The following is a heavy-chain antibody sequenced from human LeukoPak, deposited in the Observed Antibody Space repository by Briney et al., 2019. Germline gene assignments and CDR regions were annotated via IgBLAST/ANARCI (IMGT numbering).Heavy chain of an antibody. J-gene: IGHJ5*02. CDR3: ARELVMITFGGVS. Sequence: GGSLRLSCAASGFTFSSYSMNWVRQAPGKGLEWVSYISSSSTIYYADSVKGRFTISRDNAKNSLYLQMNSLRDEDTAVYYCARELVMITFGGVSWGQGTLVTVSS. D-gene: IGHD3-16*01. CDR1: GFTFSSYS. CDR2: ISSSSTI. V-gene: IGHV3-48*02.